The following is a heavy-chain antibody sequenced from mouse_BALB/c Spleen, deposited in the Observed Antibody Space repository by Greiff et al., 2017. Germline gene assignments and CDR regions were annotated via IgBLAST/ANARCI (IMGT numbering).Heavy chain of an antibody. CDR1: GYAFTNYL. V-gene: IGHV1-54*03. J-gene: IGHJ3*01. D-gene: IGHD1-1*01. CDR3: ARGGFTTVVGAY. Sequence: VQLVESGAELVRPGTSVKVSCKASGYAFTNYLIEWVKQRPGQGLEWIGVINPGSGGTNYNEKFKGKATLTADKSSSTAYMQLSSLTSDDSAVYFCARGGFTTVVGAYWGQGTLVTVSA. CDR2: INPGSGGT.